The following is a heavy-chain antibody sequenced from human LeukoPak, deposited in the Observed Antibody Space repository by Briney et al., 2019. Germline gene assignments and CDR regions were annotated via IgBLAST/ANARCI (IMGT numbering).Heavy chain of an antibody. V-gene: IGHV4-39*07. CDR2: IYYSGST. CDR3: AAYYDFWSGYLNWFDP. D-gene: IGHD3-3*01. CDR1: GGSISSSSYY. J-gene: IGHJ5*02. Sequence: LETLSLTCTVSGGSISSSSYYWGWIRQPPGKGLEWIGSIYYSGSTYYNPSLKSRVTISVDTSKNQFSLKLSSVTAADTAVYYCAAYYDFWSGYLNWFDPWGQGTLVTVSS.